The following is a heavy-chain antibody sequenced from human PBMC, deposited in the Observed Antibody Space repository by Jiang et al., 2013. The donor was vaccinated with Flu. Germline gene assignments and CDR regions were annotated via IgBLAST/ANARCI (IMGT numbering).Heavy chain of an antibody. D-gene: IGHD6-19*01. CDR3: AIGYSSGWYLIPNFDY. CDR2: NPNSGGT. Sequence: NPNSGGTNYAQKFQGRVTMTRDTSISTAYMELSRLRSDDTAVYYCAIGYSSGWYLIPNFDYWGQGTLVTVSS. V-gene: IGHV1-2*02. J-gene: IGHJ4*02.